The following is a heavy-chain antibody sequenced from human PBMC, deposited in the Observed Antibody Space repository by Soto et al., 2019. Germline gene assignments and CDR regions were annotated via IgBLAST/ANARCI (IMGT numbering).Heavy chain of an antibody. CDR2: IIPIFGTA. D-gene: IGHD6-19*01. Sequence: SVKVSCKASGGTFSSYAISWVRQAPGQGLEWMGGIIPIFGTANYAQKFQGRDTITADESTSTAYMELSSLRSEDTAVYYCARALDSSGWYEGVSILWGQGTTVTVSS. CDR3: ARALDSSGWYEGVSIL. CDR1: GGTFSSYA. V-gene: IGHV1-69*13. J-gene: IGHJ6*02.